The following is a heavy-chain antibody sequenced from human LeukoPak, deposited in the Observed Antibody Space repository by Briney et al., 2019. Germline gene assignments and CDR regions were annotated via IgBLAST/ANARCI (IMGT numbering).Heavy chain of an antibody. Sequence: GGSLRLSCEASGFTFSNYWMHWVRQPPGKGLMWVSQISTDGSQTFYADSVKGRFTISRDNAQNTLFLQMDSLRPEDTAVYYCVRSLRSADFWGQGTLVTVSS. CDR1: GFTFSNYW. V-gene: IGHV3-74*01. CDR3: VRSLRSADF. CDR2: ISTDGSQT. J-gene: IGHJ4*02.